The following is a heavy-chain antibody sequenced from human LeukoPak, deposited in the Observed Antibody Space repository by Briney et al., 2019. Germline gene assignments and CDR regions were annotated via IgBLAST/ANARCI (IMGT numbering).Heavy chain of an antibody. CDR3: ARHDVLRYFDWLPPDY. CDR2: IDPSDSYT. D-gene: IGHD3-9*01. CDR1: RYSFTSYW. J-gene: IGHJ4*02. Sequence: GESLKISCKGSRYSFTSYWISWVRQMPGKGLEWMGRIDPSDSYTNYSPSFRGHVTISADKSISTAYLQWSSLKASDTAMYYCARHDVLRYFDWLPPDYWGQGTLVTVSS. V-gene: IGHV5-10-1*01.